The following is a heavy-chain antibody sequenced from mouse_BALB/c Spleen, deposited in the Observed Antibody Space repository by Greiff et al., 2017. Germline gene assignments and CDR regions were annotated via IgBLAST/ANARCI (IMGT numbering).Heavy chain of an antibody. CDR3: ARGFTTVVPYAMDY. D-gene: IGHD1-1*01. J-gene: IGHJ4*01. CDR1: GYAFTNYL. Sequence: QVQLKHSGAELVRPGTSVKVSCKASGYAFTNYLIEWVKQRPGQGLEWIGVINPGSGGTNYNEKFKGKATLTADKSSSTAYMQLSSLTSDDSAVYFCARGFTTVVPYAMDYWGQGTSVTVSS. V-gene: IGHV1-54*01. CDR2: INPGSGGT.